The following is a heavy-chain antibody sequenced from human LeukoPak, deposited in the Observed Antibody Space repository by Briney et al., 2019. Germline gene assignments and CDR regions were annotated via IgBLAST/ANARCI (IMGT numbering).Heavy chain of an antibody. V-gene: IGHV1-46*01. J-gene: IGHJ3*02. CDR1: GYTFTSYY. CDR3: ARPLEGLAVTPPNYDAFDI. D-gene: IGHD6-19*01. Sequence: ASVKLSCKASGYTFTSYYIHWVRQAPGQGHEWLGIMNLSGGSRTYAQKFQGRVATTRDTSTSTVYMELSSLTSEDTAVYYCARPLEGLAVTPPNYDAFDIWGQGTMVTVSP. CDR2: MNLSGGSR.